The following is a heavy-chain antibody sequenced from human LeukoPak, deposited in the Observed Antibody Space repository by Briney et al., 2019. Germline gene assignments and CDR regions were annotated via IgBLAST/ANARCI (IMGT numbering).Heavy chain of an antibody. J-gene: IGHJ4*02. D-gene: IGHD3-10*01. V-gene: IGHV3-30*02. CDR2: TRYDGSNK. CDR1: GFTFSSYG. Sequence: GGSLRLSCAASGFTFSSYGMHWVRQAPGKGLEWVAFTRYDGSNKYYADSVKGRFTISRDNSKNTLYLQMNSLRAEDTAVYYCAKDRAMVRGVIITTDYWGQGTLVTVSS. CDR3: AKDRAMVRGVIITTDY.